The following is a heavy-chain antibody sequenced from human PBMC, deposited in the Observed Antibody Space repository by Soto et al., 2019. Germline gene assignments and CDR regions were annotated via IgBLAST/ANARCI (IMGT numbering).Heavy chain of an antibody. Sequence: EVQLLESGGGLVQPGGSLRLSCAASGFTFSSYAMNWVRQAPGKGLEWVSVISGSDGSTYYADSVKGRFTISRDISKNTLNLQMNSLRAEDTAGYYCAMRSSSWYFDYWGQGTLVTVSS. CDR3: AMRSSSWYFDY. D-gene: IGHD6-13*01. CDR1: GFTFSSYA. J-gene: IGHJ4*02. V-gene: IGHV3-23*01. CDR2: ISGSDGST.